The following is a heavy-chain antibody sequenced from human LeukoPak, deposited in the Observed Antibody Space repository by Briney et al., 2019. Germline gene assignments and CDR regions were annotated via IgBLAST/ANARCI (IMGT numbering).Heavy chain of an antibody. CDR1: GGTFSSYA. Sequence: SVKVSCKASGGTFSSYAISWVRQAPGQGLEWMGGIIPIFGTANYAQKFQGRVTMTEDTSTDTAYMELSSLRSEDTAVYYCATDRGRTYYYDSSGFDYWGQGTLVTVSS. CDR3: ATDRGRTYYYDSSGFDY. CDR2: IIPIFGTA. V-gene: IGHV1-69*06. D-gene: IGHD3-22*01. J-gene: IGHJ4*02.